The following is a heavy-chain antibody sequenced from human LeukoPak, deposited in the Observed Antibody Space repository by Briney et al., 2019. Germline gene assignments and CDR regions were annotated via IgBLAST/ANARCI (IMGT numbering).Heavy chain of an antibody. J-gene: IGHJ3*02. V-gene: IGHV3-23*01. CDR1: GFTFNTYG. D-gene: IGHD3-16*01. CDR3: AKVGGFTFDI. Sequence: GGSLRLSCAASGFTFNTYGMSWVRQAPGKGLEWVSAISGSGGSTYYADSVKGRFTISRDNSKNTLYLQMNSLRAEDTAVYYCAKVGGFTFDIWGQGTMVTVSS. CDR2: ISGSGGST.